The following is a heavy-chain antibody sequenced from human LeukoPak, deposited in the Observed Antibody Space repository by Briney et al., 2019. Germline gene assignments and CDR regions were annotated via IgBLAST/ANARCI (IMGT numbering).Heavy chain of an antibody. D-gene: IGHD3-3*01. Sequence: GGSLRLSCAASGFTFSSYAMSWVRQAPGKGLEWVSAISGSGGSTYYADSVKGRFTISRDNSKNTLYLQMNSLRAEDTAVYYCAKGGYDFWSGYSYYFDYWGQGTLVTVSS. CDR2: ISGSGGST. CDR1: GFTFSSYA. CDR3: AKGGYDFWSGYSYYFDY. V-gene: IGHV3-23*01. J-gene: IGHJ4*02.